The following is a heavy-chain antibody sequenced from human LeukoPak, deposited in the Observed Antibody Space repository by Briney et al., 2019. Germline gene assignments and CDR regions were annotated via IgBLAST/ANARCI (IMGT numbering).Heavy chain of an antibody. CDR3: ARRGDGGRSFDY. CDR2: IYVDGRT. Sequence: GRSLRLSCAASGFTFSSYGMHWVRQAPGKGLEWVSLIYVDGRTYYADSVKGRFTISRDNSKNTLYLQVNSLRAEDTAVYYCARRGDGGRSFDYWGQGTLVTVSS. CDR1: GFTFSSYG. J-gene: IGHJ4*02. V-gene: IGHV3-53*01. D-gene: IGHD4-23*01.